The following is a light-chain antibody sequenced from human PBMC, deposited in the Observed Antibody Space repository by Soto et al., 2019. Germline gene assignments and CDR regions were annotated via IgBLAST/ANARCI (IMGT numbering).Light chain of an antibody. V-gene: IGKV3-15*01. J-gene: IGKJ1*01. CDR2: GAT. CDR1: QSVSSN. CDR3: QQYNNWKT. Sequence: EIVMTQSPATLSVPPGERATLSCRASQSVSSNLAWYQQKPGQAPRLLIYGATTRATGIPGRFSGSGSGTEFTLTISSLQSEDTAVYYCQQYNNWKTFGQGTKVEIK.